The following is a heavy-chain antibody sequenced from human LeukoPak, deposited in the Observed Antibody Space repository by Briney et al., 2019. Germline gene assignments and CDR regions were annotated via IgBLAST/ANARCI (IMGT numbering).Heavy chain of an antibody. CDR2: IKPDGTDK. Sequence: GGSPRLSCIASGFTFSSYWMAWVRQVPGKGLEWLANIKPDGTDKYYVESVKGRFTISRDNAKSSLYLQMSSLGAEDTAVHYCARRDTPSKWYYYIDVWGKGTTVRVSS. J-gene: IGHJ6*03. CDR3: ARRDTPSKWYYYIDV. V-gene: IGHV3-7*01. CDR1: GFTFSSYW. D-gene: IGHD2-15*01.